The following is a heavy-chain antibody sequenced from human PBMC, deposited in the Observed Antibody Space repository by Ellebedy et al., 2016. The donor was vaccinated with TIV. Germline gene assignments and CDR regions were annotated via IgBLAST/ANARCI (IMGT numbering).Heavy chain of an antibody. D-gene: IGHD2-21*01. CDR3: ANMAWGNEDYSVAS. CDR2: IANDGRNK. Sequence: GGSLRLXCAASGFLFNQYGMHWVRQAPGKGLEWVAVIANDGRNKYYGDSVKGRFTISRDNSKNTLYLQMNSLKVEDTAVYYCANMAWGNEDYSVASWGQGTLVTVSS. V-gene: IGHV3-30*18. J-gene: IGHJ5*01. CDR1: GFLFNQYG.